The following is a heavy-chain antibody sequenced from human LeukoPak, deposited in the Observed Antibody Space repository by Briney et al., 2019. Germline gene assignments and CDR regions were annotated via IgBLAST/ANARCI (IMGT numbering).Heavy chain of an antibody. J-gene: IGHJ2*01. D-gene: IGHD2-15*01. Sequence: SETLSLTCTVSGGSIGTSYWTWIRQPPGGGLEWIGQIYNSVTANYNPSLKIRVTISADTSKNQFSLKLTSVTAADTARYFCARDKGVCSDTSCYGENWYFDIWGRGTQVTVSS. CDR2: IYNSVTA. CDR3: ARDKGVCSDTSCYGENWYFDI. V-gene: IGHV4-59*01. CDR1: GGSIGTSY.